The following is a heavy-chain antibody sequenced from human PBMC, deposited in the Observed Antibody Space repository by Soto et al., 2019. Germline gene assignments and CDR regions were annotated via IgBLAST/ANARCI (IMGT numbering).Heavy chain of an antibody. D-gene: IGHD6-6*01. CDR1: GFTFSAYW. CDR3: ARGPRVSSTGTGAH. J-gene: IGHJ4*02. Sequence: GGSLRLSCSVSGFTFSAYWMHWVRQVPGKGLTWVSRISDDGSTATYADSVKGRFVISRDNAKNSLYLEMNTLRADDSGLYYCARGPRVSSTGTGAHWGRGTLVTVTS. V-gene: IGHV3-74*01. CDR2: ISDDGSTA.